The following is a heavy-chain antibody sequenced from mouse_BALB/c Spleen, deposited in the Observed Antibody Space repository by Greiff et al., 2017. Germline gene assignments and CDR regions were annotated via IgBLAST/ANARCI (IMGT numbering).Heavy chain of an antibody. CDR1: GYTFTDYE. V-gene: IGHV1-15*01. CDR2: IDPETGGT. D-gene: IGHD1-1*01. Sequence: QVQLQQSGAELVRPGASVTLSCKASGYTFTDYEMHWVKQTPVHGLEWIGAIDPETGGTAYNQKFKGKATLTADKSSSTAYMELRSLTSEDSAVYYCARSHYGSSYFDYWGQGTTLTVSS. J-gene: IGHJ2*01. CDR3: ARSHYGSSYFDY.